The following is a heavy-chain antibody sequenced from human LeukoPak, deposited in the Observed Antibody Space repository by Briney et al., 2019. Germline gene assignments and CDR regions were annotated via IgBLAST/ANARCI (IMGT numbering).Heavy chain of an antibody. D-gene: IGHD3-22*01. CDR1: GFTFSSYW. CDR2: ISGSGGST. J-gene: IGHJ4*02. CDR3: AKLADYYDSSGPGYY. V-gene: IGHV3-23*01. Sequence: GGSLRLSCAASGFTFSSYWMSWVRQAPGKGLEWVSAISGSGGSTYYADSVKGRFTISRDNSKNTLYRQMNSLRAEDAAVYYCAKLADYYDSSGPGYYWGQGTLVTVSS.